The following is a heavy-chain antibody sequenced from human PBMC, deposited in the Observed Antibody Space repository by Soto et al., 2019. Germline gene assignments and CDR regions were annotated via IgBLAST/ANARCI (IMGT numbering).Heavy chain of an antibody. Sequence: SETLSLTCTVSGGSISSGDYYWSWIRQPPGKGLEWIGSIYYSGSTYYNPSLKSRVTVSVDTSKNQFSLKLSSVTAADTAVYYCARHPSDFWFDPWGQGTLVTSPQ. J-gene: IGHJ5*02. D-gene: IGHD2-21*02. CDR2: IYYSGST. CDR3: ARHPSDFWFDP. CDR1: GGSISSGDYY. V-gene: IGHV4-39*01.